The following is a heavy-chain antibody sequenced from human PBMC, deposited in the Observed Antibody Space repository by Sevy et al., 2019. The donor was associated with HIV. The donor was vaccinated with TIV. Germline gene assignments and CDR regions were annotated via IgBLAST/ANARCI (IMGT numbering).Heavy chain of an antibody. V-gene: IGHV3-21*01. D-gene: IGHD5-12*01. CDR1: GFTFSSYS. CDR2: ISSSSSYI. CDR3: ARAPFDYRLDY. J-gene: IGHJ4*02. Sequence: GGSLRLSCTASGFTFSSYSMNWGRQAPGKGLEWVSSISSSSSYIYYADSVQGRFTISRDNAKNSLYLQMNSLSAEDTAVYYCARAPFDYRLDYWGQGILVTVSS.